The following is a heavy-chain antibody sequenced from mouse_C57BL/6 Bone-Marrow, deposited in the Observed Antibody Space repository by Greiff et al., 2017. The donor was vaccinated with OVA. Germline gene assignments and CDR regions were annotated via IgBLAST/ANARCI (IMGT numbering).Heavy chain of an antibody. D-gene: IGHD1-1*01. Sequence: VQLQQSGPELVKPGASVKISCKASGYSFSDYKMNWVKQSNGKCFEWIGVINTNYGTPSYNQKFKGKATLTVDQSSSTAYMQLNSLTSEDSAVYDCARGFRYGSSGCFGVWGTGTTVAVSS. J-gene: IGHJ1*03. V-gene: IGHV1-39*01. CDR2: INTNYGTP. CDR3: ARGFRYGSSGCFGV. CDR1: GYSFSDYK.